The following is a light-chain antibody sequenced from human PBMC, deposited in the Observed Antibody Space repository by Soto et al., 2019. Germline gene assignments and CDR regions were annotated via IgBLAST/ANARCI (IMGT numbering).Light chain of an antibody. CDR3: QQYNSYPWT. CDR1: QSISSW. Sequence: DIQMTQSPSTLSASVGYRVTITCRASQSISSWLAWYQQKPGKAPKLLIYDASSLESGVPSRFSGSGSGTEFTLTISSLQPDDFATYYCQQYNSYPWTFGQGTNVDI. J-gene: IGKJ1*01. CDR2: DAS. V-gene: IGKV1-5*01.